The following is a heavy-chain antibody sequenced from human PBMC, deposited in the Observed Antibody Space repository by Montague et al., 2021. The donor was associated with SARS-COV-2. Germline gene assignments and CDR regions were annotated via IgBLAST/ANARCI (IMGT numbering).Heavy chain of an antibody. CDR3: ARHGVVWAAAAGTVDP. V-gene: IGHV4-39*01. CDR1: GGSISSSSYY. D-gene: IGHD6-13*01. J-gene: IGHJ5*02. CDR2: IYYSGST. Sequence: SETLSLTCTVSGGSISSSSYYWGWIRQPPGKGLEWIGSIYYSGSTHYNPSLKSRVTTSVDPSKNQFSLKLSSVTAADTAVYYCARHGVVWAAAAGTVDPWGQGTLVTVSS.